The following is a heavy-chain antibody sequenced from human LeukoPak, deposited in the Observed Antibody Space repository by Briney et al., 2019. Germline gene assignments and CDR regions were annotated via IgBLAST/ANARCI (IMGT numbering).Heavy chain of an antibody. Sequence: PGGSLRLSCAASGFTFSSYSMNWVRQAPGKGLEWVSSISSSSSYIYYADSVKGRFTISRDNAKNSLYLQMYSLRAEDTAVYYCARDFREIQRPWQKDAFDIWGQGTMVTVSS. J-gene: IGHJ3*02. CDR2: ISSSSSYI. CDR1: GFTFSSYS. D-gene: IGHD5-18*01. CDR3: ARDFREIQRPWQKDAFDI. V-gene: IGHV3-21*01.